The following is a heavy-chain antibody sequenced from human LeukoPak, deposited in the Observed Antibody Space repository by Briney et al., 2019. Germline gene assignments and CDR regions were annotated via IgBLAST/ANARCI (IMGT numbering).Heavy chain of an antibody. CDR1: RGSLRSSSYS. CDR2: IYYSGST. Sequence: PSETLSLTCAVSRGSLRSSSYSWGWVRQPPGEGLEWIGSIYYSGSTYYNPSLKSRVTISVDTSKNQFSLKLSSVTAADTAVYYCARVFLDGIVGLDAFDIWGQGTMVTVSS. D-gene: IGHD2-15*01. V-gene: IGHV4-39*01. CDR3: ARVFLDGIVGLDAFDI. J-gene: IGHJ3*02.